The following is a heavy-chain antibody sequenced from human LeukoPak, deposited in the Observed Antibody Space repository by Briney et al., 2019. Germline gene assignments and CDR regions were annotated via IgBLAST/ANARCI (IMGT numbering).Heavy chain of an antibody. Sequence: TGGSLRLSCVASGFIFSNYGMSWVRQVPGKGLEWVSSVRVDGHTTFYADSVKGRFTISRDNAKNSLYLQMNSLRAEDTAVYYCAELGITMIGGVWGKGTTVTTSS. CDR2: VRVDGHTT. D-gene: IGHD3-10*02. CDR3: AELGITMIGGV. V-gene: IGHV3-23*01. CDR1: GFIFSNYG. J-gene: IGHJ6*04.